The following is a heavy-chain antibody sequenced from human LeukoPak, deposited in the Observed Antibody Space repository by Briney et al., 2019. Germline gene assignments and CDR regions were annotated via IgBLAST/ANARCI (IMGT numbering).Heavy chain of an antibody. CDR2: ISTYSGNT. CDR1: GYTFTNYG. V-gene: IGHV1-18*04. J-gene: IGHJ6*02. D-gene: IGHD2-2*01. Sequence: VASVKVSCKASGYTFTNYGFSWVRQAPGQGPEWMGWISTYSGNTNYAQQLQGRVTMTSDTSTSTVYMELRSLRSDDTAVYYCARGYCRSTSCHEPPLYGMDVWGQGTTVTVS. CDR3: ARGYCRSTSCHEPPLYGMDV.